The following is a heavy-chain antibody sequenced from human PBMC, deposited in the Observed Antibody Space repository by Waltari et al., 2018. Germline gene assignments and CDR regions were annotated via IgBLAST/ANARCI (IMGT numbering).Heavy chain of an antibody. J-gene: IGHJ5*02. CDR2: IYSGGST. CDR1: GFTVSSNY. D-gene: IGHD3-9*01. Sequence: EVQLVESGGGLIQPGGSLRLSCAASGFTVSSNYMSWVRQAPGKGLEWVSVIYSGGSTYDADSVKGRFTISRDNSKNTLYLQMNSLRAEDTAVYYCARPDYDILGFDPWGQGTLVTVSS. CDR3: ARPDYDILGFDP. V-gene: IGHV3-66*03.